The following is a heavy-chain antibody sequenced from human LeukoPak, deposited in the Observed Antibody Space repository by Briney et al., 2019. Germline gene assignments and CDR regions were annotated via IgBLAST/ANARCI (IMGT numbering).Heavy chain of an antibody. CDR3: ARRAGAYSHPYDY. V-gene: IGHV3-53*01. D-gene: IGHD4/OR15-4a*01. CDR2: IYSDNT. CDR1: GFTFSTYG. Sequence: GGTLRLSCAASGFTFSTYGMNWVRQAPGKGLEWVSFIYSDNTHYSDSVKGRFTISRDNSKNTLYLQMNSLRAEDTAVYYCARRAGAYSHPYDYWGQGALVTVSS. J-gene: IGHJ4*02.